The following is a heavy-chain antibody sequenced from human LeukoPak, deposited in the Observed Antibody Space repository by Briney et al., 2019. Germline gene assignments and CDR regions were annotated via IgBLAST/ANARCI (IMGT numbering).Heavy chain of an antibody. Sequence: GGSLRLSCAASGFTFSSYWMSWVRQAPGKGLEWVTNIKQNGGEKYYVDSVKGRFTISRDNDKNSLYLQMNSLRAEDTAVYYCARYLRALKDMVVVPAAMPFDYWGQGTMVTVSS. J-gene: IGHJ4*02. CDR1: GFTFSSYW. CDR2: IKQNGGEK. CDR3: ARYLRALKDMVVVPAAMPFDY. V-gene: IGHV3-7*03. D-gene: IGHD2-2*01.